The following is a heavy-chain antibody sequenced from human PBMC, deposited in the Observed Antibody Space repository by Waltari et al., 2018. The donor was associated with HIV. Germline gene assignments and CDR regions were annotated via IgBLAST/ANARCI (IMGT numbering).Heavy chain of an antibody. V-gene: IGHV1-69*01. Sequence: SWVRQAPGQGLEWMGGIIPIFGTANYAQKFQGRVTITADESTSTAYMELSSLRSEDTAVYYCASGWSRHPRYDTPNYYYYDGMDVWGQGTTVTVSS. J-gene: IGHJ6*02. CDR2: IIPIFGTA. CDR3: ASGWSRHPRYDTPNYYYYDGMDV. D-gene: IGHD3-22*01.